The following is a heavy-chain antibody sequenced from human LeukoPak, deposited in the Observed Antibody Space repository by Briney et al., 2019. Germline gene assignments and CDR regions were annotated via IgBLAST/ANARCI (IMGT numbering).Heavy chain of an antibody. CDR1: VYTFTSYD. Sequence: GASVNVSFKASVYTFTSYDINWVRQATGQGLEWMGWMNPNSGNTGYAQKFQGRVTITRNTSISTAYMGLSSLRSEDTAVYYCARGSGYYGSGSFLPPFYYMDVWGKGTTVTASS. J-gene: IGHJ6*03. V-gene: IGHV1-8*03. CDR2: MNPNSGNT. D-gene: IGHD3-10*01. CDR3: ARGSGYYGSGSFLPPFYYMDV.